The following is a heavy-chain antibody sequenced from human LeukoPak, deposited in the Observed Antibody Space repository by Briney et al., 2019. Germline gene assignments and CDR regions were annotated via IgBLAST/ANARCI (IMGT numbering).Heavy chain of an antibody. D-gene: IGHD3-16*01. V-gene: IGHV3-30*18. CDR2: ISYDGSNK. Sequence: GGSLRLSCAASGFTFSSYGMHWVRQAPGKGLEWVAVISYDGSNKYYADSVKGRFTISRDNSKNTLYLQMNSLRAEDTAVYYCAKARVAPRNWYYFDYWGQGTLATVSS. CDR3: AKARVAPRNWYYFDY. J-gene: IGHJ4*02. CDR1: GFTFSSYG.